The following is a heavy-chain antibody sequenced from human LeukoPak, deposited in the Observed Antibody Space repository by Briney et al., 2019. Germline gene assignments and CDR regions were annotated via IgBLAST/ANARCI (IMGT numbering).Heavy chain of an antibody. CDR2: ISAYNGNT. Sequence: SVKVSCKASGYTFTSYGISWVRQAPGQGLEWMGWISAYNGNTNYAQKLQGRVTRTTDTSTSTAYREQRTLRSDDAAVYYFARLGLRDYGDYNWFDPWGQGTLVTVSS. V-gene: IGHV1-18*01. J-gene: IGHJ5*02. CDR1: GYTFTSYG. D-gene: IGHD4-17*01. CDR3: ARLGLRDYGDYNWFDP.